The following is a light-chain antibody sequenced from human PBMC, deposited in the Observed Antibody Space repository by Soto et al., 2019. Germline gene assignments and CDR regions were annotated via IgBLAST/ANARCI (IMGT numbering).Light chain of an antibody. J-gene: IGKJ3*01. CDR2: GAS. Sequence: EIVLTQSPGTLSLSPGERATLSCRASQSVSSSYLAWYQQKPGQAPRLLIYGASSRATGIPDRFSGSGSGTDFTLTISRLELEEFAVYYCQQYGSSPVFTVGPGTKMDIK. CDR3: QQYGSSPVFT. V-gene: IGKV3-20*01. CDR1: QSVSSSY.